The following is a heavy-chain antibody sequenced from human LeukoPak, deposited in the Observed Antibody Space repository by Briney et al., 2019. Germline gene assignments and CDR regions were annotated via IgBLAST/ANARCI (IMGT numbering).Heavy chain of an antibody. CDR3: ARFSGPGMQHYYYYMDV. Sequence: GGSLRLSCAASGFSVSMKYMTWVRQAPGKGLESGSVIFSGGTTYYADSVKGRFTVSRDNSKNMMYLQMNSLRAEDAAVYYCARFSGPGMQHYYYYMDVWGTGTTVTVSS. CDR1: GFSVSMKY. V-gene: IGHV3-53*01. J-gene: IGHJ6*03. D-gene: IGHD3-10*01. CDR2: IFSGGTT.